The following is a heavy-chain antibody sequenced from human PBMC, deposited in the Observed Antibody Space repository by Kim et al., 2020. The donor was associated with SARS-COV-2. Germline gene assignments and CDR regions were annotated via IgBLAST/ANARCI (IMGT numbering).Heavy chain of an antibody. D-gene: IGHD2-15*01. J-gene: IGHJ3*02. V-gene: IGHV3-15*01. Sequence: GGSLRLSCAASGFTFSNAWMSWVRQAPGKGLEWVGRIKSKTDGGTTDYAAPVKGRFTISRDDSKNTLYLQMNSLKTEDTAVYYCTTALPWWVNAFDIWGQGTMVTVSS. CDR1: GFTFSNAW. CDR3: TTALPWWVNAFDI. CDR2: IKSKTDGGTT.